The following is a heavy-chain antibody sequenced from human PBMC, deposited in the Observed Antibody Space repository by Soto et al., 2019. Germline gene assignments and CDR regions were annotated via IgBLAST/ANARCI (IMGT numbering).Heavy chain of an antibody. D-gene: IGHD2-2*01. V-gene: IGHV3-33*01. CDR3: ARDPSASEYQLLNRPSDYGDYYFDY. CDR2: IWYDGSNK. J-gene: IGHJ4*02. Sequence: QVQLVESGGGVVQPGRSLRLSCAASGFTFSSYGMHWVRQAPGKGLEWVAVIWYDGSNKYYADSVKGRFTISRDNSKNTLYLQMNSLRAEDTAVYYCARDPSASEYQLLNRPSDYGDYYFDYWGQGTLVTVSS. CDR1: GFTFSSYG.